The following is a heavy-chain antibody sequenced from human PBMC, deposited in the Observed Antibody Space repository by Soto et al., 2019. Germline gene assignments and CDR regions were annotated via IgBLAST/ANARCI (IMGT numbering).Heavy chain of an antibody. CDR3: ARRYGGNLDY. Sequence: PSETLSLTCTVSGGSISSYYWSWIRQPPGKGLEWIGYIYYSESTNYNPSLKSRVIISVDTSKNQFSLRLSSVTAADTAVYYCARRYGGNLDYWGQGTLVTVSS. V-gene: IGHV4-59*08. J-gene: IGHJ4*02. D-gene: IGHD1-26*01. CDR2: IYYSEST. CDR1: GGSISSYY.